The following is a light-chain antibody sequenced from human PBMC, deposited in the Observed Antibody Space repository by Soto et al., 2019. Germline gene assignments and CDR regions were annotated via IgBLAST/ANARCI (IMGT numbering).Light chain of an antibody. J-gene: IGLJ1*01. CDR2: DVS. CDR1: TIDVDSSNY. CDR3: CSYATTFYV. Sequence: QSVLTQPRSGSGSPGQSVTISCTGPTIDVDSSNYVSWYQQHPGKAPKLMIYDVSERPSGVPDRFSGSKSGSTASLTISGLQAEDEADYYCCSYATTFYVFGRGTKVTVL. V-gene: IGLV2-11*01.